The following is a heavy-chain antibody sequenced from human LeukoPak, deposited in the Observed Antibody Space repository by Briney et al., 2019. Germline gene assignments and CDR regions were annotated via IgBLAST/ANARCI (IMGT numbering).Heavy chain of an antibody. CDR2: ISSSSSYL. J-gene: IGHJ4*02. CDR3: ARDMYYYDSSGYHFDY. D-gene: IGHD3-22*01. V-gene: IGHV3-21*01. CDR1: GFTFSSYS. Sequence: GGSLRLSCAASGFTFSSYSMNWVRQAPGKGLEWVSSISSSSSYLYYADSVKGRFTISRDNAKNSLYLQMNSLRAEDTAVYYCARDMYYYDSSGYHFDYWGQGTLVTVSS.